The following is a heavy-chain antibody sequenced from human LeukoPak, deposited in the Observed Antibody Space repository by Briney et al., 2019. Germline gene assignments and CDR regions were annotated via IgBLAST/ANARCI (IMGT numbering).Heavy chain of an antibody. D-gene: IGHD3-3*01. CDR3: ARESVLEWLLSNYYYYYMDV. CDR1: GYTFTSYD. J-gene: IGHJ6*03. CDR2: MNPNSGNT. V-gene: IGHV1-8*01. Sequence: GASVKVSCKASGYTFTSYDINWVRHATGQGLEWMGWMNPNSGNTGYAQKFQGRVTMTRNTSISTAYMELSSLRSEDTAVYYCARESVLEWLLSNYYYYYMDVWGKGTTVTVSS.